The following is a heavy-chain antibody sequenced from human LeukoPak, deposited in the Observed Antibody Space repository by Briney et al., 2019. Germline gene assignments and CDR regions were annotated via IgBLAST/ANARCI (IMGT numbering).Heavy chain of an antibody. Sequence: SETLSLTCTVSGGSISSYYWSWIRQPPGKGLEWIGYIYYSGSTNYNPSLKSRVTISVDTSKNQFFLKLSSVTAADTAVYYCARDRIVVVPAAIEYYYYGMDVWGKGTTVTVSS. CDR3: ARDRIVVVPAAIEYYYYGMDV. D-gene: IGHD2-2*01. CDR2: IYYSGST. J-gene: IGHJ6*04. CDR1: GGSISSYY. V-gene: IGHV4-59*01.